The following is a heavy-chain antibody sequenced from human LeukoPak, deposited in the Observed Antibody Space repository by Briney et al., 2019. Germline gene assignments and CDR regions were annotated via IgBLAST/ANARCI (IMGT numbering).Heavy chain of an antibody. V-gene: IGHV1-8*01. Sequence: ASVKVSCKTSGNTFTNYDINWLRQATGQGLEWMGWMNPNTGNADSAQKFQGRVTMTRNISISTAYTELSSLRFEDTAVYYCARCTGGDCGGAFDIWGQGTMVTVSS. CDR2: MNPNTGNA. CDR3: ARCTGGDCGGAFDI. J-gene: IGHJ3*02. CDR1: GNTFTNYD. D-gene: IGHD2-21*02.